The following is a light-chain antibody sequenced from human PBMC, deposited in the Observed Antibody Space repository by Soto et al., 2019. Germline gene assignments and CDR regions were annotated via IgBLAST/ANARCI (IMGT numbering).Light chain of an antibody. V-gene: IGKV3-15*01. Sequence: EIVMTQSPVTLSLSPGEKATLSCRASQHIRTDLAWYQQRPGQAPRLLIYGASARATGIPARFSGSGSGKELNLNTNGLQYEDFAVYYSKQYEPAPRTFGQG. CDR2: GAS. J-gene: IGKJ1*01. CDR1: QHIRTD. CDR3: KQYEPAPRT.